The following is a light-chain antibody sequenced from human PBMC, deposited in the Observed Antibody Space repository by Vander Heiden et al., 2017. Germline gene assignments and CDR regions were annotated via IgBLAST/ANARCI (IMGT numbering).Light chain of an antibody. CDR3: MRARQSGRT. CDR2: LGS. V-gene: IGKV2-28*01. J-gene: IGKJ5*01. Sequence: DIVMPQSPLSLPVTPGEQASIPCRSSQSFLHSNGYNYLDWYLQKPGQSPQLLIYLGSNRASGIPDRFSGSGSGTDLTLKINRVEAEDVGVYYCMRARQSGRTFGQGTRLEMK. CDR1: QSFLHSNGYNY.